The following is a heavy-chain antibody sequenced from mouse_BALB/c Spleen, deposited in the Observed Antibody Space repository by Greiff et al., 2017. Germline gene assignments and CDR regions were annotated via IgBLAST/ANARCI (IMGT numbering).Heavy chain of an antibody. J-gene: IGHJ3*01. V-gene: IGHV2-3*01. CDR2: IWGDGST. Sequence: QVQLKQSGPGLVAPSQSLSITCTVSGFSLTSYGVSWVRQPPGKGLEWLGVIWGDGSTNYHSALISRLSISKDNSKSQVFLKLNSLQTDDTATYYCAGGGWLPYWAWFAYWGQGTLVTVSA. CDR1: GFSLTSYG. CDR3: AGGGWLPYWAWFAY. D-gene: IGHD2-3*01.